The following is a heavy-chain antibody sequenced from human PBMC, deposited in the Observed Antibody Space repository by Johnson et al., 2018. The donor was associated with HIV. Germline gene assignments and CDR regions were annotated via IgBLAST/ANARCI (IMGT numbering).Heavy chain of an antibody. CDR3: AKGTNGQSWAFYI. V-gene: IGHV3-9*01. CDR1: GFTFDDYA. D-gene: IGHD2-8*01. CDR2: ISWNGGST. Sequence: VQLVESGGGLVQPGGSLRLSCAASGFTFDDYAMHWVRQAPGKGLEWVSGISWNGGSTGYADSVKGRFTISRDNPRNTLYLQMNGLRAEDTAGYYCAKGTNGQSWAFYIWGQGTVVTVSS. J-gene: IGHJ3*02.